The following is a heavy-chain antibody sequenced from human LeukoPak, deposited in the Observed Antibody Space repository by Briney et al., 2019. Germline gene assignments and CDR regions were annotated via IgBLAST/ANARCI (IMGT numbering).Heavy chain of an antibody. CDR2: IWHDGTHK. V-gene: IGHV3-30*02. J-gene: IGHJ3*01. CDR1: GFIFPDYG. Sequence: GGSLRLSCAASGFIFPDYGIQWVRQAPGKGLEWVTSIWHDGTHKSYADSVKGRFTVARDNSKNTVYLQMNGLKGEDTAVYYCAKSIAIVGSEAFDFRSQGTMVTVSS. D-gene: IGHD3-3*01. CDR3: AKSIAIVGSEAFDF.